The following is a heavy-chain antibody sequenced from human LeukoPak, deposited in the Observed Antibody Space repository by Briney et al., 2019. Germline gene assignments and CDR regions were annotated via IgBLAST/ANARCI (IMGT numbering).Heavy chain of an antibody. CDR3: ARVSTPNIVVVPAATTRDLNSSGGCFDY. Sequence: PSETLSLTCAVYGGSFSGYYWSWIRQPPGKGLEWIGEINHSGSTNYNPSLKSRVTISVDTSKNQFSLKLSSATAAATAVYYCARVSTPNIVVVPAATTRDLNSSGGCFDYWGQGTLVTVSS. J-gene: IGHJ4*02. CDR2: INHSGST. CDR1: GGSFSGYY. V-gene: IGHV4-34*01. D-gene: IGHD2-2*01.